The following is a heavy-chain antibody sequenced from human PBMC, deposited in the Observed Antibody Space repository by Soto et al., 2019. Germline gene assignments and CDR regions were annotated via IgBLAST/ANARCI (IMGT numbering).Heavy chain of an antibody. Sequence: VQLQESGPGLVKPSETLSLTCTVSGDSISTDYWTWILQSQGQGLEWIAFIYYGGSTNYNPSLKSLVTILVDTSNHPCSLRLCSGTAVDTAVYYCARPWIYWGSLDYWGQGTLFPVSS. J-gene: IGHJ4*02. V-gene: IGHV4-59*12. D-gene: IGHD7-27*01. CDR1: GDSISTDY. CDR3: ARPWIYWGSLDY. CDR2: IYYGGST.